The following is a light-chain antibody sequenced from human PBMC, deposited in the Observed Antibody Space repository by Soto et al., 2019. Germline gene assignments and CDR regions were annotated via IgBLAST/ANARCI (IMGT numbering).Light chain of an antibody. V-gene: IGLV1-40*01. CDR1: SSNMGAGYD. CDR2: GNS. CDR3: QSYDTSLRAWV. Sequence: QSVLTQPPSVSGAPGQRVTISCTGGSSNMGAGYDVHWYRQFPGTAPKLLVYGNSNRPSGISDRFSASKSGSSASLAITGLQAEDEADYYCQSYDTSLRAWVFGGGTKLTVL. J-gene: IGLJ3*02.